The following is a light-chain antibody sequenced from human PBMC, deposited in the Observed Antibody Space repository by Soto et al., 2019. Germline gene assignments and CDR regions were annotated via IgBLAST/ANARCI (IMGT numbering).Light chain of an antibody. J-gene: IGKJ5*01. CDR3: QQYNNWPPIT. CDR2: GAS. CDR1: QSVSSSD. Sequence: EVVLTQSPGTLSLSPGERATLSCRASQSVSSSDLAWYQQKPGQAPRLLISGASSRATGITDRFSGSGSGTDFTLTIRRLEPEDFAVYYCQQYNNWPPITFGQGTRREIK. V-gene: IGKV3-20*01.